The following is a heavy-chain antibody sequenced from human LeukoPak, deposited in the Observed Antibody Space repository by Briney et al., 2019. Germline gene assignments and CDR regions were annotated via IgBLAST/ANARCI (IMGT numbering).Heavy chain of an antibody. Sequence: GGSLRLSCAASGFTLSSYAMHWVRQAPGKGLEWVAVISYDGSNKYYADSVKGRFTISRDNSKNTLYLQMNSLRAEDTAVYYCARDVAVAGNDYWGQGTLVTVSS. J-gene: IGHJ4*02. CDR2: ISYDGSNK. CDR1: GFTLSSYA. CDR3: ARDVAVAGNDY. D-gene: IGHD6-19*01. V-gene: IGHV3-30*04.